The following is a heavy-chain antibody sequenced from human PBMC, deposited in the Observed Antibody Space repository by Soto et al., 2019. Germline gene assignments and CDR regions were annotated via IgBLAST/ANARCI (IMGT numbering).Heavy chain of an antibody. D-gene: IGHD6-19*01. V-gene: IGHV4-34*02. CDR1: GGPFSGYY. CDR2: INHRGGT. CDR3: ARGQRRGGSSGWSH. Sequence: QVQLQQWGAGQLKPSETLSLTCAVHGESFSGYGGPFSGYYWSWIRQTPGKGLEWIGEINHRGGTNYTQSLKSRVTISVDTSKNQFSLNLSSGTAADTAVYYCARGQRRGGSSGWSHWGQGTLVTVSS. J-gene: IGHJ4*02.